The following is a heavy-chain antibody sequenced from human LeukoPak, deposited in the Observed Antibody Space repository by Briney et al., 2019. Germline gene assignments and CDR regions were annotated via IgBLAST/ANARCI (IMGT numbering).Heavy chain of an antibody. D-gene: IGHD2-21*02. CDR1: GFSFSRYT. V-gene: IGHV3-21*01. J-gene: IGHJ4*02. CDR3: ARDGRCGGDCYAS. CDR2: ISSSSSYI. Sequence: GGSLEVSCAASGFSFSRYTINWVGQAPGKGLEWVSIISSSSSYIYYADSVKGRFTISRDNAKNALYLQMNSLRVEDTAVYYCARDGRCGGDCYASWGQGTLVTVSS.